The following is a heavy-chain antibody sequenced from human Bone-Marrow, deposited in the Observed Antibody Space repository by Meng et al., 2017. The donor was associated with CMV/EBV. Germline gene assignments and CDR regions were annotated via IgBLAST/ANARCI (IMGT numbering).Heavy chain of an antibody. J-gene: IGHJ5*02. CDR2: INPNSGGT. Sequence: ASVKVSCKASGYTFTGYYMHWVRQAPGQGLEWMGWINPNSGGTNYAQKFQGRVTMTRDTSISTAYMELSRLRSDDTAVYYCARRMPPLHYCSSTSCANWFAPWAQGTLVTCSS. CDR1: GYTFTGYY. V-gene: IGHV1-2*02. D-gene: IGHD2-2*01. CDR3: ARRMPPLHYCSSTSCANWFAP.